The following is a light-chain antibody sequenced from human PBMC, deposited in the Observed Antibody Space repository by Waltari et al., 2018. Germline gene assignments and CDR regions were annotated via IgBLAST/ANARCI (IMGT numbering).Light chain of an antibody. CDR1: QSVGTP. V-gene: IGKV3-11*01. CDR2: DAS. CDR3: QQRSNWPELT. Sequence: EIVLPQSPATLSLSPGERATLPCRASQSVGTPLAWYQQKPGQAPRPLTYDASNKATVVPSRFSCVGSRTDFTVTISSLEPEDFAVYYCQQRSNWPELTFGGGTKVQIK. J-gene: IGKJ4*01.